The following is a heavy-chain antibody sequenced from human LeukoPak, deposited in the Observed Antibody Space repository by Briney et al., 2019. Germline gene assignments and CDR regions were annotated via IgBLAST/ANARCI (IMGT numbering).Heavy chain of an antibody. V-gene: IGHV7-4-1*02. D-gene: IGHD1-26*01. Sequence: ASVKVSCKASGYTFTSYAMNWVRQAPGQGLEWMGWINTNTGNPTYAQGFTGRFVFSLDTSVSTAYLQISSLKAEDTAVYYCARGGIGGSYRDDAFDIWGQGTMVTVSS. CDR2: INTNTGNP. CDR3: ARGGIGGSYRDDAFDI. CDR1: GYTFTSYA. J-gene: IGHJ3*02.